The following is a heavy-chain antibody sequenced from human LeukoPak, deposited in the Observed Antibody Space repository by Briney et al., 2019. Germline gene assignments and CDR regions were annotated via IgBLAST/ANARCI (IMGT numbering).Heavy chain of an antibody. J-gene: IGHJ3*02. CDR2: INPNSGGT. CDR3: AREGGSYSGAFDI. Sequence: ASVNVSCKASGYTFTGYYMHWVRQAPGQGLEWMGWINPNSGGTNYAQKFQGRGTMTRDTSISTAYMELSRLRSDDTAVYYCAREGGSYSGAFDIWGQGTMVTVSS. D-gene: IGHD1-26*01. CDR1: GYTFTGYY. V-gene: IGHV1-2*02.